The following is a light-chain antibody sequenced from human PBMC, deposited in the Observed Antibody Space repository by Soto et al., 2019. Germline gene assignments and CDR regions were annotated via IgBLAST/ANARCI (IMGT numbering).Light chain of an antibody. CDR3: QQRSRSPRFT. J-gene: IGKJ3*01. CDR1: QSVGRY. Sequence: EIVLTQSPATLSLSPGERATLSCRASQSVGRYLAWYQQRPGQAPRLLIYDASNRAAGIPARFSGSGAGTDFTLTISSLEPEDFAVYYCQQRSRSPRFTFGPGTKVDIK. V-gene: IGKV3-11*01. CDR2: DAS.